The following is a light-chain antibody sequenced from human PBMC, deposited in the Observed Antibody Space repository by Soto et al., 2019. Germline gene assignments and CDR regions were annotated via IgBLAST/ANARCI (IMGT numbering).Light chain of an antibody. J-gene: IGLJ1*01. CDR1: SSDVGGYNY. CDR2: EVS. CDR3: CSYSGSTSYV. V-gene: IGLV2-8*01. Sequence: QSVLTQPPSASGSPGQSVTISCTGTSSDVGGYNYVSWYQQHPGKAPKLVISEVSQRPSGVPDRFSGSKSGNTASLTVSGLQAEDEADYYCCSYSGSTSYVSGTGTKVTVL.